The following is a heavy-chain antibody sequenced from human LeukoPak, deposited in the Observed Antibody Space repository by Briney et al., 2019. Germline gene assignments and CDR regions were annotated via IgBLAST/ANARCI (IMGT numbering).Heavy chain of an antibody. V-gene: IGHV4-31*03. CDR3: ARGLAAAVLDY. CDR1: GGSISSGGYY. CDR2: IYYSGST. Sequence: SSQTLSLTCTVSGGSISSGGYYWSWLRQHPGQGLEWIGYIYYSGSTYYNPSLKSRVTISVYTSKNQFSLKLSSVTAADTAVYYCARGLAAAVLDYWGQGTLVTVSS. D-gene: IGHD6-13*01. J-gene: IGHJ4*02.